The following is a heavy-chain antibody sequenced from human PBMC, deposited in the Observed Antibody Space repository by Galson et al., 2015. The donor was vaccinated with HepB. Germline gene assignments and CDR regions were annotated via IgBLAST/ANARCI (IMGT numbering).Heavy chain of an antibody. CDR1: GFTFRSFG. CDR2: IWADGTNT. V-gene: IGHV3-33*08. CDR3: AREAPVAAPAAFDY. D-gene: IGHD6-25*01. J-gene: IGHJ4*02. Sequence: SLRLSCAASGFTFRSFGIHWVRQAPGKGLEWVALIWADGTNTYYADSVKGRFTISRDNSKNTLNLQMNSLRAEDTAVYYCAREAPVAAPAAFDYGGQGTLVAVSS.